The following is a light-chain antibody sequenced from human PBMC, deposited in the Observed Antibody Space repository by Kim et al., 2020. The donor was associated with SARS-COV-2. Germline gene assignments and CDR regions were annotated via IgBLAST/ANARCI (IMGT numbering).Light chain of an antibody. J-gene: IGKJ4*01. CDR3: LQYYNYPLT. V-gene: IGKV1-16*02. CDR1: QGINNH. CDR2: AAS. Sequence: DIQMTQSPSSLSASVGDRVTIACRASQGINNHLAWFQLKPGEAPKSLIYAASSLQSGVPSKFSGSGSGTDFTLTISSLQPDDFATYYCLQYYNYPLTFGGGTKVEI.